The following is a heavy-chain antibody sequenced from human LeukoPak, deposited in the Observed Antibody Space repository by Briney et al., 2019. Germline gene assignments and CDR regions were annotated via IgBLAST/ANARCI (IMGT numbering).Heavy chain of an antibody. CDR2: FSTRGII. Sequence: SETLSLTCTVSGGPISGYYWSRIRQPAGKGLEWIGRFSTRGIINYNPSLKSRVTMSVDTSKNHFSLKLRSVTAADTAVYYCARDLDGDSFYFDNWGQGTLVTVSS. CDR3: ARDLDGDSFYFDN. J-gene: IGHJ4*02. CDR1: GGPISGYY. V-gene: IGHV4-4*07. D-gene: IGHD7-27*01.